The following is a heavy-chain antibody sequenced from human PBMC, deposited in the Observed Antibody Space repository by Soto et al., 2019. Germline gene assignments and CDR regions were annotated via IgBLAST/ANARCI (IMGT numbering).Heavy chain of an antibody. Sequence: PGGSLRLSCAASGFTFSSYSMNWVRQAPGKGLEWVSYISSSSSTIYYADSVKGRFTISRDNAKNSLYLQMNSLRDEDTAVYYCARENHCSSTSCYDYYYGMDVWGQGTTVTVSS. D-gene: IGHD2-2*01. CDR3: ARENHCSSTSCYDYYYGMDV. J-gene: IGHJ6*02. CDR1: GFTFSSYS. V-gene: IGHV3-48*02. CDR2: ISSSSSTI.